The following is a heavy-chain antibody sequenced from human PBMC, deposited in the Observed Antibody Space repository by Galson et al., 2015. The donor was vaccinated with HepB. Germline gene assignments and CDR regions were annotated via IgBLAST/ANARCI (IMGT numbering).Heavy chain of an antibody. Sequence: SLRLSCAASGFTFRDDYMSWIRQAPGKGLEWVSYITSSSTYTNYADSVKGRFTISRDNANNSLYLELSSLRAGDTALYYCARGNGDSHDYWGQGTLVTVSS. CDR3: ARGNGDSHDY. CDR2: ITSSSTYT. CDR1: GFTFRDDY. V-gene: IGHV3-11*05. J-gene: IGHJ4*02. D-gene: IGHD4-17*01.